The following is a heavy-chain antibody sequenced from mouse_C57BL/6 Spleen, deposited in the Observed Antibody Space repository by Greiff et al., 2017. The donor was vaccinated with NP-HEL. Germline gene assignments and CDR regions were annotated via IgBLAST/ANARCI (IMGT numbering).Heavy chain of an antibody. CDR2: INPNNGGT. D-gene: IGHD1-1*01. Sequence: EVQLQQSGPELVKPGASVKISCKASGYTFTDYYMNWVKQSHGKSLEWIGDINPNNGGTSYNQKFKGKATLTVDKSSSTAYMELRSLTSEDSAVYYCARYRVRSYYFDYWGQGTTLTVSS. J-gene: IGHJ2*01. CDR1: GYTFTDYY. V-gene: IGHV1-26*01. CDR3: ARYRVRSYYFDY.